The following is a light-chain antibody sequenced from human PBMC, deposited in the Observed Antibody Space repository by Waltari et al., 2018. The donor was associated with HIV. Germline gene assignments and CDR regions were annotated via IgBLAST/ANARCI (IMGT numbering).Light chain of an antibody. Sequence: QSVLTQPPSVSEAPGQRVTIYCNGTRSNIGAGYDVHWYQHFPGAAPQVLIYTNRHRPSRVPDRFSGSKSGSSASLAISGLQAEDEADYYCQSYDSSLSGSVFGGGTKLTVL. CDR3: QSYDSSLSGSV. CDR2: TNR. V-gene: IGLV1-40*01. J-gene: IGLJ2*01. CDR1: RSNIGAGYD.